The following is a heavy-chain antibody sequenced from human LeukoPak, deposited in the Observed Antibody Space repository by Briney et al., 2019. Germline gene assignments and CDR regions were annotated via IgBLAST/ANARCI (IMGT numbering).Heavy chain of an antibody. D-gene: IGHD6-19*01. Sequence: SETLSLTCTVSGGSISSSSYYWGWIRQPPGKGLEWLGSIYYSGSTYYNPSRKSRVTISVDTSKNQFFLKLSSVTAADTAVYCCASPSSGWYRGGYNWFDAWGQGTLVTVSS. J-gene: IGHJ5*02. CDR2: IYYSGST. CDR1: GGSISSSSYY. V-gene: IGHV4-39*01. CDR3: ASPSSGWYRGGYNWFDA.